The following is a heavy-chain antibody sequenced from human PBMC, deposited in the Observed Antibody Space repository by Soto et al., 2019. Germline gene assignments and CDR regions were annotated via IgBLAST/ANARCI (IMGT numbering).Heavy chain of an antibody. J-gene: IGHJ6*02. Sequence: SETLSLTCAVYGGSFSGYYWSWIRQPPGKGLEWIGEINHSGSTNYNPSLKSRVTISVDTSKNQFSLKLSSVTAADTAVYYCARQRGSYNSSYYYYGMDVWGQGTTVTVSS. CDR3: ARQRGSYNSSYYYYGMDV. CDR2: INHSGST. CDR1: GGSFSGYY. D-gene: IGHD1-26*01. V-gene: IGHV4-34*01.